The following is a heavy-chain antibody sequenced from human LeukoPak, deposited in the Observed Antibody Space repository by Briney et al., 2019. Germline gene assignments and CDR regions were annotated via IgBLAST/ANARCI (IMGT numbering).Heavy chain of an antibody. CDR1: GYSFTTYW. J-gene: IGHJ4*02. V-gene: IGHV5-51*01. D-gene: IGHD3-16*01. CDR2: IYPGDSDT. CDR3: ARAVLLTSGIDY. Sequence: GESLKISCKGSGYSFTTYWIGWVRQIPGKGLEWMELIYPGDSDTRYSPSFQGQVTISADKSVNTAYLQWSSLKASDTAIYYCARAVLLTSGIDYWGQGTLVTVST.